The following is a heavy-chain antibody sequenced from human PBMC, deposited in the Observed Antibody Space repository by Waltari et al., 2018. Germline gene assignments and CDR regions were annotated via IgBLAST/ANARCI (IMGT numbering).Heavy chain of an antibody. CDR1: GGSISTNNW. CDR2: IYHGGTT. CDR3: ARYVYGDYFVEY. J-gene: IGHJ4*02. V-gene: IGHV4-4*02. D-gene: IGHD4-17*01. Sequence: QVQLQESGPGLVTPSGTLSLTCDVSGGSISTNNWWSWVRQSPGKGLEWIGEIYHGGTTHYNPSLKSRVTMSVDKSQNQFSLKLSSVTAADTAIYYCARYVYGDYFVEYWGQGTLVTVSS.